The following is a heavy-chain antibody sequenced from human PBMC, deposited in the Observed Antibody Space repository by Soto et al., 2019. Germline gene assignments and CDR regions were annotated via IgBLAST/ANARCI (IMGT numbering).Heavy chain of an antibody. CDR3: ARERVDWYVFGFDY. D-gene: IGHD3-9*01. CDR1: GFTFSSYA. J-gene: IGHJ4*02. CDR2: ISYDGSNK. Sequence: QVQLVESGGGVVQPGRSLRLSCAASGFTFSSYAMHWVRQAPGKGLEWVAVISYDGSNKYYSDSVKGRFTISRDNSKNTLYLQMNRLRAEDTAVYYCARERVDWYVFGFDYWGQGTLVTVSS. V-gene: IGHV3-30-3*01.